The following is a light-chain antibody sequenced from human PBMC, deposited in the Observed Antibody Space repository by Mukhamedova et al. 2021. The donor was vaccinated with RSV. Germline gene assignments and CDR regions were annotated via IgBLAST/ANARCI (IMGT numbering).Light chain of an antibody. V-gene: IGKV3-20*01. CDR1: QSVSSSY. CDR2: GAS. CDR3: QQYGSSPYT. J-gene: IGKJ2*01. Sequence: CRASQSVSSSYLAWYQQKPGQAPRLLIYGASSRATGIPDRFSGSGSGTDFTLTISRLEPEDFAVYYCQQYGSSPYTFGQGTKLE.